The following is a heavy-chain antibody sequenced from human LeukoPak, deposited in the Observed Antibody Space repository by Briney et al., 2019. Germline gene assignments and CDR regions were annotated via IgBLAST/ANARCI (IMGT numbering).Heavy chain of an antibody. CDR1: GFTFSSYA. J-gene: IGHJ4*02. CDR3: AKDTRFNHPTIFGVPNTPGATDY. V-gene: IGHV3-23*01. Sequence: GGSLRLSCAASGFTFSSYAMSWVRQAPGKGLEWVSAISGSGGSTYYADSVKGRFTISRDNSKNTLYLQMNSLRAEDTAVYYCAKDTRFNHPTIFGVPNTPGATDYWGQGTLVTVSS. CDR2: ISGSGGST. D-gene: IGHD3-3*01.